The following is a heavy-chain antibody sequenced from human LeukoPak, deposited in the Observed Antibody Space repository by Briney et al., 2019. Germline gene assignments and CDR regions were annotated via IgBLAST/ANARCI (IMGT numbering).Heavy chain of an antibody. Sequence: GGSLRLSCAASGFTVSSNYMSWVRQAPGKGLEWVSVIYSGGSTYYADSVKGRFTISRDNSKNTLYLQMNSLRDEDTAVYYCASLRFYGDYADYWGQGTLVTVSS. V-gene: IGHV3-66*01. D-gene: IGHD4-17*01. CDR1: GFTVSSNY. J-gene: IGHJ4*02. CDR3: ASLRFYGDYADY. CDR2: IYSGGST.